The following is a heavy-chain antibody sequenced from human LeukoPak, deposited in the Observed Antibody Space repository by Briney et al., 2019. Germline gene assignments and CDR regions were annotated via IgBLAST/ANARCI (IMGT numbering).Heavy chain of an antibody. CDR2: ISGSCGST. D-gene: IGHD5-12*01. Sequence: PGGSLRLSCAASGFTFSSYAMSWVRQAPGKGLEGVSAISGSCGSTCYADSVRGRFTISRDNSKNTLYLQINSRKAEHPAVYYCAKRFHSGYVKWGEGTVVTVST. CDR1: GFTFSSYA. V-gene: IGHV3-23*01. CDR3: AKRFHSGYVK. J-gene: IGHJ4*02.